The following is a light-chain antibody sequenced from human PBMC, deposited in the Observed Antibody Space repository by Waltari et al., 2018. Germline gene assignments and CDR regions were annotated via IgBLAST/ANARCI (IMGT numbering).Light chain of an antibody. CDR2: GTS. V-gene: IGKV3-20*01. CDR1: QSVTSIS. CDR3: QQYDGEVVT. J-gene: IGKJ4*01. Sequence: CRAGQSVTSISVTWYQQKLGQAPRLLIYGTSSRATAIPDRFSGSGSGTDFTLTISRLEPEDFAVYYCQQYDGEVVTFGGGTKVEI.